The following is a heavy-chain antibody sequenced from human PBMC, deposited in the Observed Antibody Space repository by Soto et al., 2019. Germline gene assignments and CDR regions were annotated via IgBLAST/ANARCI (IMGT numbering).Heavy chain of an antibody. CDR1: GGSFSGYY. V-gene: IGHV4-34*01. CDR2: INHSGST. CDR3: ARFRNRYSGSYSAPFDY. D-gene: IGHD1-26*01. J-gene: IGHJ4*02. Sequence: PSETLSLTCAVYGGSFSGYYWSWIRQPPGKGLEWIGEINHSGSTNYNPSLKSRVTISVDTSKNQFSLKLSSVTAADTAVYYCARFRNRYSGSYSAPFDYWGQGTLVTVS.